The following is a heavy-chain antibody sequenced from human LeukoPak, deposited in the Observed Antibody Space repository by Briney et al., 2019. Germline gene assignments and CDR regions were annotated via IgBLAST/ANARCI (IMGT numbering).Heavy chain of an antibody. CDR3: ARRGYSSSCDP. Sequence: SETLSLTCAVYGGSFSGYYWSWIRQPPGKGLEWIGEINHSGSTNYNPSLKSRVTISVDTSKNQFSLKLSPVTAADTAVYYCARRGYSSSCDPWGQGTLVTVSS. V-gene: IGHV4-34*01. CDR1: GGSFSGYY. D-gene: IGHD6-13*01. CDR2: INHSGST. J-gene: IGHJ5*02.